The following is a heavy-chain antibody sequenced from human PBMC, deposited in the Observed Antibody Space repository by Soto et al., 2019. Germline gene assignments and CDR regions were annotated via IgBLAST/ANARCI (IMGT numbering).Heavy chain of an antibody. CDR1: GGSINTATHS. J-gene: IGHJ4*02. D-gene: IGHD4-4*01. CDR3: ARGGGVTTTGDDY. V-gene: IGHV4-30-2*01. CDR2: IYHSGST. Sequence: QLQLQESGSGLVKPSQTLSLTCAVSGGSINTATHSWSWIRQPPGKGLEWIGYIYHSGSTYYNPSGKSRVTRSLAKSNNQFSLRLSSGTGADTAVYYCARGGGVTTTGDDYWGQGILVTVSS.